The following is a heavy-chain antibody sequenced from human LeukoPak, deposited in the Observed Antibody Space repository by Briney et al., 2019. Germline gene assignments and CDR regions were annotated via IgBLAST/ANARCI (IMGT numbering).Heavy chain of an antibody. CDR1: GFTFNSYA. J-gene: IGHJ5*02. V-gene: IGHV3-23*01. CDR3: AKGGGANYFDP. Sequence: PGGSLRLSCAASGFTFNSYAMSWVRQAPGKGLEWVSSISISGGTTYYADSVKGRFTMSRDNPKNTLYLQMNSLRAEDTAKYYCAKGGGANYFDPWGQGTLVTVSS. D-gene: IGHD4/OR15-4a*01. CDR2: ISISGGTT.